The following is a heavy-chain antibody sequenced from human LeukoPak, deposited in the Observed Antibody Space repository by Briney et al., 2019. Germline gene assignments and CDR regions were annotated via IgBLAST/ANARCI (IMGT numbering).Heavy chain of an antibody. CDR3: ARVSTVGAFDI. CDR2: IYYSGST. J-gene: IGHJ3*02. CDR1: GGSISSGDYY. Sequence: PSRTLSLTCTVSGGSISSGDYYWSWIRQPPGKGLEWIGYIYYSGSTYYNPSLKSRVTISVDTSKNQFSLKLSSVTAADTAVYYCARVSTVGAFDIWGQGTMVTVSS. V-gene: IGHV4-30-4*01. D-gene: IGHD5/OR15-5a*01.